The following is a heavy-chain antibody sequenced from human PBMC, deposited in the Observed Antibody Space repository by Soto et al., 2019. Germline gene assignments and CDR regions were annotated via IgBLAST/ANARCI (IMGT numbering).Heavy chain of an antibody. CDR2: IIPIFGTA. J-gene: IGHJ6*02. CDR3: ARDPPENYYYGMDV. V-gene: IGHV1-69*13. CDR1: GGTFSSYA. Sequence: ASVKVSCKDSGGTFSSYAISWVRQAPGQGLEWMGGIIPIFGTANYAQKFQGRVTITADESTSTAYMELSSLRSEDTAVYYCARDPPENYYYGMDVWGQGTTVTVSS.